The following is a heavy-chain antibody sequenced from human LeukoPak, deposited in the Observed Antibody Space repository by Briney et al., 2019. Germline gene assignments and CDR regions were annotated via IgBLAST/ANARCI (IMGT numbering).Heavy chain of an antibody. D-gene: IGHD2-2*02. CDR1: GFSLSTSGVG. Sequence: SGPTLVKPTQTLTLTRTFSGFSLSTSGVGVGWIRQPPGKALEWLALIYWNDDKRYSPSLKSRLTITKDTSKNQVVLTMTNMDPVDTATYYCAHSEDIVVVPAAIPNWFDPWGQGTLVTVSS. V-gene: IGHV2-5*01. CDR3: AHSEDIVVVPAAIPNWFDP. J-gene: IGHJ5*02. CDR2: IYWNDDK.